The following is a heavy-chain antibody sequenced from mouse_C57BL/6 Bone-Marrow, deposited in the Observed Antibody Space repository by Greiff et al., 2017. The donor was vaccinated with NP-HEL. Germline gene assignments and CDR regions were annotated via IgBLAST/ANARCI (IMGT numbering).Heavy chain of an antibody. V-gene: IGHV1-26*01. Sequence: EVQLQQSGPELVKPGASVKISCKASGYTFTDYYMNWVKQSHGKSLEWIGDINPNNGGTSYNQKFKGKATLTVDKSSSTAYMELRSLTSEDSAVYYCARIYDGYHYWYFDVWGTGTTVTVSS. CDR3: ARIYDGYHYWYFDV. D-gene: IGHD2-3*01. CDR2: INPNNGGT. J-gene: IGHJ1*03. CDR1: GYTFTDYY.